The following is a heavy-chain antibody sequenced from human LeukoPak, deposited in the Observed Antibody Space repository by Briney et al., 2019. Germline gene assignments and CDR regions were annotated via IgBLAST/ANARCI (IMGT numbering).Heavy chain of an antibody. CDR1: GFTFSSYS. J-gene: IGHJ4*02. Sequence: GGSLRLSCAASGFTFSSYSMNWVRQAPGKGLEWVSSISSSSNIYYADSVEGRFIISRDNDKNSLYQQMNSLRAEDTAVYYCARDGGDSTSFDYWGQGTLVTVSS. V-gene: IGHV3-21*01. CDR3: ARDGGDSTSFDY. CDR2: ISSSSNI. D-gene: IGHD2-21*02.